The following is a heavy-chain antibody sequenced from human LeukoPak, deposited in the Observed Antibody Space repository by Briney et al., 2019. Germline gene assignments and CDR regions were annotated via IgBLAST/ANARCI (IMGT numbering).Heavy chain of an antibody. V-gene: IGHV4-4*02. Sequence: SETLSFTCAVSGGSISSSDWWSWVRQPPGKGLEWIGEIYHSGSTNYNPSLKSRVTISVDKSKNQFSLKLSSVTAADTAVYYCASWSTSLFYGGIDYWGQGTLVTVSS. D-gene: IGHD2-2*01. CDR1: GGSISSSDW. J-gene: IGHJ4*02. CDR3: ASWSTSLFYGGIDY. CDR2: IYHSGST.